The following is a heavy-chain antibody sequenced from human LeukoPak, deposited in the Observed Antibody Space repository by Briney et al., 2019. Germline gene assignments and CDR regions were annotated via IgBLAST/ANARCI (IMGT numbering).Heavy chain of an antibody. V-gene: IGHV4-38-2*02. CDR1: GYFSTGYY. D-gene: IGHD5-12*01. J-gene: IGHJ6*04. CDR3: ARQVATKGEWAFDV. Sequence: PSETLSLTCSVSGYFSTGYYWGWIRQPPGKGLEWMASIRPDGHTYSNSSLRNQLTISADMSRNEFSLKLNSLTAADTAVYYCARQVATKGEWAFDVWGKGTTVTISS. CDR2: IRPDGHT.